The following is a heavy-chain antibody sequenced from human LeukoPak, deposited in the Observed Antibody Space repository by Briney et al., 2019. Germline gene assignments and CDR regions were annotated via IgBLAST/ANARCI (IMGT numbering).Heavy chain of an antibody. V-gene: IGHV3-30-3*01. Sequence: PGRSLRLSCAASGFTFSSYAMHWVRQAPGKGLEWVAVISYDGSNKYYADSVKGRFTISRDNSKNTLYLQMNSLRDEDTAVYYCARDVYCSSTSCYVHAFAIWGQGTMVTVSS. CDR3: ARDVYCSSTSCYVHAFAI. J-gene: IGHJ3*02. CDR1: GFTFSSYA. CDR2: ISYDGSNK. D-gene: IGHD2-2*01.